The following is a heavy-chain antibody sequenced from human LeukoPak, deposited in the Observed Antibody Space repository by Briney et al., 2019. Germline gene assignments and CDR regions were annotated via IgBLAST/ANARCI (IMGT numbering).Heavy chain of an antibody. CDR1: GFTVSSNY. D-gene: IGHD6-13*01. CDR3: ARGGYSSSWYHFDY. CDR2: IYSGGTT. Sequence: GGSLRLSCAASGFTVSSNYMSWVRQAPGKGLEWVSVIYSGGTTNYADSVKGRFTISRDNSKNTLFLQMNSLRAEDTAVYYCARGGYSSSWYHFDYWGQGTLVTVSS. V-gene: IGHV3-53*01. J-gene: IGHJ4*02.